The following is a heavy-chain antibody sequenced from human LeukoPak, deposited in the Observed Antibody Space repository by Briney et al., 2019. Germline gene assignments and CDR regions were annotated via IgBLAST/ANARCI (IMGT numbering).Heavy chain of an antibody. CDR3: ARDPRNLFYYYGMDV. CDR1: GFTFSSYA. CDR2: ISGSGGST. Sequence: GGSLRLSCAASGFTFSSYAMSWVRQAPGKGLEWVSAISGSGGSTYYADSVKGRFTISRDNAKNSLYLQMNSLRAEDTAVYYCARDPRNLFYYYGMDVWGQGTTVTVSS. V-gene: IGHV3-23*01. D-gene: IGHD1-1*01. J-gene: IGHJ6*02.